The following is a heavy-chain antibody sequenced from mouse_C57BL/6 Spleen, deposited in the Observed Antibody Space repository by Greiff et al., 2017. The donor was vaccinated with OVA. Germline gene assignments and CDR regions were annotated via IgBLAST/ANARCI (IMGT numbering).Heavy chain of an antibody. CDR3: ARGGDYFDY. V-gene: IGHV1-55*01. CDR1: GYTFTSYW. CDR2: IYPGSGST. Sequence: VKLMESGAELVKPGASVKMSCKASGYTFTSYWITWVKQRPGQGLEWIGDIYPGSGSTNYNEKFKSKATLTVDTSSSTAYMQLSSLTSEDSAVYYCARGGDYFDYWGQGTTLTVSS. J-gene: IGHJ2*01.